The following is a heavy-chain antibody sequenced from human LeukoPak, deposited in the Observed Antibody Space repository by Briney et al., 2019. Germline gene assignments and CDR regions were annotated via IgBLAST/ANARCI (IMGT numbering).Heavy chain of an antibody. J-gene: IGHJ5*02. V-gene: IGHV3-7*03. CDR1: GFTFSSYW. Sequence: PGGSLRLSCAASGFTFSSYWMSWVRQAPGKGLEWVANIEQDGSEKYYVDSVKGRFTISRDNAKNSLYLQMNSLRAEDTAVYYCARYALWFGPHNWFDPWGQGTLVTVSS. D-gene: IGHD3-10*01. CDR2: IEQDGSEK. CDR3: ARYALWFGPHNWFDP.